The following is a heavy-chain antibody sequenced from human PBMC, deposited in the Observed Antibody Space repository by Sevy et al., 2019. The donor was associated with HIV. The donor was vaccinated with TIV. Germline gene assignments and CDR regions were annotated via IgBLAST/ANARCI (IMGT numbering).Heavy chain of an antibody. CDR2: FSFGCGRL. J-gene: IGHJ4*02. CDR3: AREGCTKPHDY. CDR1: GFTFSQYS. Sequence: GGSLRLSCEASGFTFSQYSMSWVRQAPGKGLEWVSTFSFGCGRLNYADYVKGRFTISRDDSKNTLYLQMNSLRAEDTAVYYCAREGCTKPHDYWGQGTLVTVSS. V-gene: IGHV3-23*01. D-gene: IGHD2-8*01.